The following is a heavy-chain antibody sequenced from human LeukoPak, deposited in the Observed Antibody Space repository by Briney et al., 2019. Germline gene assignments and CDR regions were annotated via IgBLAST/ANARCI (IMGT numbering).Heavy chain of an antibody. CDR2: INPSGGST. CDR1: RYTFTCYY. D-gene: IGHD1-26*01. CDR3: ARDKFSGSYFPHWFDP. J-gene: IGHJ5*02. Sequence: ASVKVSCKASRYTFTCYYMHWVRQAPGQGLEWMGIINPSGGSTSYAQKFQGRVTMTRDTSTSTVYMELSSLRSEDTAVYYCARDKFSGSYFPHWFDPWGQGTLVTVSS. V-gene: IGHV1-46*03.